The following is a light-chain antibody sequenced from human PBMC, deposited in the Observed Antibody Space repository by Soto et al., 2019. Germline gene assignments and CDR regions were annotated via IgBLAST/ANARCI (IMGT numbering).Light chain of an antibody. CDR3: QQYNNWPPIT. Sequence: EIVMTESQTTLSVSAGERVTVSCRASQSISSGYLAWYQQKAGQAPRLLIYGTSTRATGIPARFSGSGSGTEFTLTISSLQSEDFAVYYCQQYNNWPPITFGQGTRLEIK. CDR1: QSISSGY. J-gene: IGKJ5*01. CDR2: GTS. V-gene: IGKV3-15*01.